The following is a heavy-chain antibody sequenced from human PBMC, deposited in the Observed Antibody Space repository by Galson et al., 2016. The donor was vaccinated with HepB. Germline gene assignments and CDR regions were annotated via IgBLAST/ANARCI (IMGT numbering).Heavy chain of an antibody. Sequence: SLRLSCAASGFTFSSYSMNWVRQAPGKGLVWVSSISSSSSYIYHADSVKGRFTISRDNSKNTLYLQMNSLRAEDTHVYYCARDRVPAARHFNYGMDVWGQGSKVTVAS. V-gene: IGHV3-21*01. J-gene: IGHJ6*02. D-gene: IGHD2-2*01. CDR2: ISSSSSYI. CDR1: GFTFSSYS. CDR3: ARDRVPAARHFNYGMDV.